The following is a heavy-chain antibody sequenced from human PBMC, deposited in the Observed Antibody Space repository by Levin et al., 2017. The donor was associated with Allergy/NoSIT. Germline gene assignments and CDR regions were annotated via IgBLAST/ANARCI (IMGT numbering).Heavy chain of an antibody. V-gene: IGHV3-53*01. Sequence: GESLKISCAASGFTVSSNYMSWVRQAPGKGLEWVSVIYSGGSTYYADSVKGRFTISRDNSKNTLYLQMNSLRAEDTAVYYCARWPPTPDYGDYPNWFDPWGQGTLVTVSS. CDR1: GFTVSSNY. CDR3: ARWPPTPDYGDYPNWFDP. D-gene: IGHD4-17*01. CDR2: IYSGGST. J-gene: IGHJ5*02.